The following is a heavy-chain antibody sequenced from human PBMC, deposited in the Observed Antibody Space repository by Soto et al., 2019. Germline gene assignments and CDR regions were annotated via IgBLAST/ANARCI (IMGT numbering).Heavy chain of an antibody. V-gene: IGHV5-10-1*01. J-gene: IGHJ6*02. Sequence: PGESLKISCEGSGYTFTSYYITWARRLPERGPERMGRIAPSDSYATYNPCFRGHVNISADRAISTGYLQWSSLEASDSGIYYFAGGESAAIHKDVEVRGQGTPVTVAS. CDR3: AGGESAAIHKDVEV. D-gene: IGHD5-12*01. CDR2: IAPSDSYA. CDR1: GYTFTSYY.